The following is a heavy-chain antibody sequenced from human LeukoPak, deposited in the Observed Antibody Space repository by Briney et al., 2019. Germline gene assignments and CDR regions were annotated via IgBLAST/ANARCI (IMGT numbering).Heavy chain of an antibody. CDR2: ISADNGHT. Sequence: ASVKVSCKASGYTFTNYPITWVRQAPGQGLEWMGWISADNGHTNYAQKLQGRVTMTRDTSTSTVYMELSSLRSEDTAVYYCASGRLAAAGPCHYWGQGTLVTVSS. V-gene: IGHV1-18*01. CDR3: ASGRLAAAGPCHY. CDR1: GYTFTNYP. D-gene: IGHD6-13*01. J-gene: IGHJ4*02.